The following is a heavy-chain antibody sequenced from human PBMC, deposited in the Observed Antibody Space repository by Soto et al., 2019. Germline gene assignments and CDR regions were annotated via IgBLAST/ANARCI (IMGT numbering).Heavy chain of an antibody. CDR3: ARADPDASVGF. CDR1: GASINSGDYY. Sequence: SETLSLTCTVSGASINSGDYYWSWIRQPPGKGLEWIGHIYYSGSTYYNPSRNQFSLKLSSVIAADTAVYFCARADPDASVGFWGQGTLVTVSS. J-gene: IGHJ4*02. D-gene: IGHD3-16*01. V-gene: IGHV4-30-4*02. CDR2: IYYSGST.